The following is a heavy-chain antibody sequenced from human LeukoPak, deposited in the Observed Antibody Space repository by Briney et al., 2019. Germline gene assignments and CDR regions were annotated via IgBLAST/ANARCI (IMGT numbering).Heavy chain of an antibody. Sequence: GGSLRLSCAASGLTGSHNYVSWVRQAPGKGLEWVSAIHTSGDTCYADSVKGRFTISRDNAKNSLYLQMNSLRAEDTAVYYCARDKRDPYYDSSGYSSHYYYGMDVWGQGTTVTVSS. D-gene: IGHD3-22*01. V-gene: IGHV3-53*01. CDR3: ARDKRDPYYDSSGYSSHYYYGMDV. CDR2: IHTSGDT. J-gene: IGHJ6*02. CDR1: GLTGSHNY.